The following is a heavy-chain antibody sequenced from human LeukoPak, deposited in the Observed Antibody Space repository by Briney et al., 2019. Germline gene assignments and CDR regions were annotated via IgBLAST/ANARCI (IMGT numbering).Heavy chain of an antibody. D-gene: IGHD7-27*01. Sequence: ASVPVSCKTSGYTFTSYGISWMRQAPGQGLEWMGWISTYNGNTNYAQNLQGRVTMTTDTSTSTAYMELRSLRSDDTAVYYCARDKNWDLEYWGQGTLVTVSS. CDR2: ISTYNGNT. CDR1: GYTFTSYG. V-gene: IGHV1-18*04. J-gene: IGHJ4*02. CDR3: ARDKNWDLEY.